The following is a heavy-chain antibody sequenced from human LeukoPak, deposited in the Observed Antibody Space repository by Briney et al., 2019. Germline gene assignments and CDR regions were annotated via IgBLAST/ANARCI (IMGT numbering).Heavy chain of an antibody. Sequence: GGSLRLSCAASGFSFSNSVIHWVRQAPGRGLEFVAAISDDGSRTHYGNSVKGRFTISRDNSKNALYLQMGSLTTDDMALYFCAWEGYSSGRAGVLHIWGQGTVVTVSS. CDR2: ISDDGSRT. CDR3: AWEGYSSGRAGVLHI. D-gene: IGHD6-19*01. J-gene: IGHJ3*02. CDR1: GFSFSNSV. V-gene: IGHV3-64*01.